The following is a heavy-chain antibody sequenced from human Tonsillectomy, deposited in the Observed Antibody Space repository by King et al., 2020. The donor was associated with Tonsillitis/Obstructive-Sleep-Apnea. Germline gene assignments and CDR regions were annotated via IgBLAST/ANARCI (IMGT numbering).Heavy chain of an antibody. J-gene: IGHJ6*03. CDR3: ARGRVVGVVIRGARDYYYMDV. D-gene: IGHD3-3*01. Sequence: VQLQQWGAGLLKPSETLSLTCAVYGGSFSGYYWTWIRQPPGKGLAWIGEINHSGSTNYNPSLKSRVTISVDTSKNHFSLKLRSVTAADTAVYYCARGRVVGVVIRGARDYYYMDVWGKGTTVTVSS. CDR2: INHSGST. CDR1: GGSFSGYY. V-gene: IGHV4-34*01.